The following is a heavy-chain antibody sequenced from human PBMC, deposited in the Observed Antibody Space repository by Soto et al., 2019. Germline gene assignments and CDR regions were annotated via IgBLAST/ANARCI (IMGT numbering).Heavy chain of an antibody. CDR1: GYTFSTYG. V-gene: IGHV1-18*01. CDR2: ISVYNGNT. CDR3: ARVGYGSSFVDY. Sequence: PSVKVSCKAFGYTFSTYGFGWVRQVPGQGLEWMGWISVYNGNTNYAQSFQGRITMTTDTSTSTAYMELGSLRSDDTAVYYCARVGYGSSFVDYWGQGTLVTVSS. J-gene: IGHJ4*02. D-gene: IGHD6-13*01.